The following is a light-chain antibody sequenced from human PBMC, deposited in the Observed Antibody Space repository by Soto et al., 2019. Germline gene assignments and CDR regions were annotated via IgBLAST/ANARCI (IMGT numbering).Light chain of an antibody. J-gene: IGKJ2*01. CDR1: QSLSTTY. CDR3: QQYGRSPPYT. V-gene: IGKV3-20*01. Sequence: EIVLTQSPGTLSLSPGERATLSCRASQSLSTTYLAWYQQKPGQAPRLLIYGASSRATGIPDRFGGSGSGTDFTXTXSXXXXXDFAVYYCQQYGRSPPYTFGQGTKLDXK. CDR2: GAS.